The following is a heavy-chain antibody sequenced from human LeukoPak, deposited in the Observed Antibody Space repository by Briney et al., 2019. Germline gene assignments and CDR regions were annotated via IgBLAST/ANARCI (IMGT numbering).Heavy chain of an antibody. J-gene: IGHJ4*02. Sequence: SETLSLTCTVSGGSISSGFNYWGWVRQPPGQGLEWIGGVYYSGSTYYNPSLKSRLTISVDTSKNQFSLNLRSVTAADTAVYYCARQGDSGGNFFDDWGQGALVTVSS. D-gene: IGHD4-23*01. CDR1: GGSISSGFNY. V-gene: IGHV4-39*01. CDR3: ARQGDSGGNFFDD. CDR2: VYYSGST.